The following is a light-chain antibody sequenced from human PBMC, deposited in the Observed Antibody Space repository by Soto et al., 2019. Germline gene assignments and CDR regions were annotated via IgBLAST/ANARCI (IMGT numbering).Light chain of an antibody. Sequence: DIQMTQSPSTLSASVGDRVTITCRASRSISNWLAWYQQRPGIAPKLLIFDASILQSGVPSRFSGSGSGTDFTLTISSLHPEDFAVYFCQQFKNYPITFGQGTRLEIK. CDR1: RSISNW. CDR3: QQFKNYPIT. CDR2: DAS. V-gene: IGKV1-5*01. J-gene: IGKJ5*01.